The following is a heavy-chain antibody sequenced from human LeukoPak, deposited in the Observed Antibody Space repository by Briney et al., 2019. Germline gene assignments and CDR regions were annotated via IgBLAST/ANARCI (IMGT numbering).Heavy chain of an antibody. Sequence: GGSLRLSCAASGFTFSSYGMHWARQAPGKGLEWVAFIRYDGSNKYYADSVKGRFTISRDNSKNTLYLQMNSLRAEDTAVYYCANSGTSPYYFDYWGQGTLVTVSS. CDR2: IRYDGSNK. J-gene: IGHJ4*02. CDR3: ANSGTSPYYFDY. V-gene: IGHV3-30*02. CDR1: GFTFSSYG. D-gene: IGHD6-13*01.